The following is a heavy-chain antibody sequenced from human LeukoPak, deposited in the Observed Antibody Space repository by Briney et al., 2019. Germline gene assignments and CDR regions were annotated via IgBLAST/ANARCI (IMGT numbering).Heavy chain of an antibody. Sequence: SETLSLTCAVYGGSFSGYYWSWIRQPPGKGLEWIGEINHSGSTNYNPSLESRVTISVDTSKNQFSLKLSSVTAADTAVYYCARGKPARGSGRSSFDYWGQGTLVTVSS. D-gene: IGHD3-10*01. J-gene: IGHJ4*02. CDR3: ARGKPARGSGRSSFDY. V-gene: IGHV4-34*01. CDR2: INHSGST. CDR1: GGSFSGYY.